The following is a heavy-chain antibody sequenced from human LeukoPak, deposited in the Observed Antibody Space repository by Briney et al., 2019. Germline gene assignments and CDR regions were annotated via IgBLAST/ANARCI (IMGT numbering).Heavy chain of an antibody. Sequence: KAGGSLRLSCAASGFTFSDYYMSWIRQAPGKGLEWVSYISSSGSTIYYADSVKGRFTISRDNAKNSLYLQMNSLRAEDTAVYYCASLLPIAVAGNVDYWGQGTLVTVSS. CDR3: ASLLPIAVAGNVDY. D-gene: IGHD6-19*01. CDR2: ISSSGSTI. V-gene: IGHV3-11*04. CDR1: GFTFSDYY. J-gene: IGHJ4*02.